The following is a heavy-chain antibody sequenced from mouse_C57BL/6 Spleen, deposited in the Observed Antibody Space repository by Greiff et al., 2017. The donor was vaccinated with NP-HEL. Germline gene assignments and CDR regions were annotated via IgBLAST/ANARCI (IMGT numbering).Heavy chain of an antibody. D-gene: IGHD1-1*01. J-gene: IGHJ3*01. V-gene: IGHV1-74*01. CDR2: IHPSDSDT. CDR3: APYGSSYVGFAY. CDR1: GYTFTSYW. Sequence: VQLQQSGAELVKPGASVKVSCKASGYTFTSYWMHWVKQRPGQGLEWIGRIHPSDSDTNYNQKFKGKATLTVDKSSSTAYMQLSSLTSEDSAVYYCAPYGSSYVGFAYWGQGTLVTVSA.